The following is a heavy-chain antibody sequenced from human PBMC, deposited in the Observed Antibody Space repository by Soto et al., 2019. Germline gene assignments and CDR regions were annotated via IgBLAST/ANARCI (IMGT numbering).Heavy chain of an antibody. V-gene: IGHV3-23*01. D-gene: IGHD2-15*01. CDR1: ELTSSSYA. CDR3: AKGRCSGSSCVRGVYDM. CDR2: ISGSGGST. J-gene: IGHJ3*02. Sequence: GGSLRLSCEASELTSSSYAMSWVRQAPGKGLEWVSGISGSGGSTYYADSVKGRFTISRDSSKNTLYLQMNSLRAEDTALYYCAKGRCSGSSCVRGVYDMWGQGTKVTVSS.